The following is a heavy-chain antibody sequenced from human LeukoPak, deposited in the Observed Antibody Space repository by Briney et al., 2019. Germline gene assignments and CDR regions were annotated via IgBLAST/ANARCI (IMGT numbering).Heavy chain of an antibody. CDR2: ISYDGSNK. V-gene: IGHV3-30*18. CDR1: GFTFSSYA. Sequence: PGGSLRLSCAASGFTFSSYAMHWVRQAPGKGLEWVAVISYDGSNKYYADSVKGRFTISRDNSKNTLYLQMNSLRAEDTAVYYCAKPRRYMIVVDGAFDIWGQGTMVTVSS. D-gene: IGHD3-22*01. CDR3: AKPRRYMIVVDGAFDI. J-gene: IGHJ3*02.